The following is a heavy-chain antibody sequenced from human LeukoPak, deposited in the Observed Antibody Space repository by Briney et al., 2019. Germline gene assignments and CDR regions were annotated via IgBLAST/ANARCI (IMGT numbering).Heavy chain of an antibody. V-gene: IGHV3-7*01. J-gene: IGHJ4*02. Sequence: GGSLRLSCAASGFTFSSYWMSWVRQAPGKGLEWVANITQDGSEKYYVDSVKGRFTISRDNAKNSLYLQMNSLRAEDTAVYYCARVIAAPPEYYFDYWGQGTLVTVSS. CDR1: GFTFSSYW. CDR2: ITQDGSEK. D-gene: IGHD6-6*01. CDR3: ARVIAAPPEYYFDY.